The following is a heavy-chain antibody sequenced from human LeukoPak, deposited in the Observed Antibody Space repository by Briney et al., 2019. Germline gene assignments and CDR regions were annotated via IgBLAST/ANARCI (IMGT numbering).Heavy chain of an antibody. CDR1: GFTLSSYA. Sequence: PGGSLRLSCAASGFTLSSYAMSWVRHAPGKGLEWVSAISGSGGSTYYTDSVKGRFTISRDNSKNTLYLQMNSRRAEDTAVYYCAKQEQWLILWFDPWGQGTLVTVSS. CDR3: AKQEQWLILWFDP. D-gene: IGHD6-19*01. J-gene: IGHJ5*02. CDR2: ISGSGGST. V-gene: IGHV3-23*01.